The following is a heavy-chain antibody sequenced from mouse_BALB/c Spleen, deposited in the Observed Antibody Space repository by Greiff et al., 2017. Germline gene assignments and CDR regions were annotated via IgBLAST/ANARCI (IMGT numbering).Heavy chain of an antibody. CDR2: ISDGGSYT. CDR3: ARDALYYDYLDY. V-gene: IGHV5-4*02. J-gene: IGHJ2*01. Sequence: DVKLVESGGGLVKPGGSLKLSCAASGFTFSDYYMYWVRQTPEKRLEWVATISDGGSYTYYPDSVKGRFTISRDNAKNNLYLQMSSLKSEDTAMYYCARDALYYDYLDYWGQGTTLTVSS. CDR1: GFTFSDYY. D-gene: IGHD2-4*01.